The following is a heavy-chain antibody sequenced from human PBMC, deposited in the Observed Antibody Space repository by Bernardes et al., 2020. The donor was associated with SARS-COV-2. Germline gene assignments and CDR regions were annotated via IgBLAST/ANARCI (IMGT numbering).Heavy chain of an antibody. V-gene: IGHV3-11*06. J-gene: IGHJ4*02. CDR2: ISCGGSYT. CDR1: GFNFANYK. CDR3: ARGSLFYHTDEAPFHY. Sequence: WGSLRLSCVASGFNFANYKMSWVRQAPGEGLEWLSHISCGGSYTYYTDSVTALFTISRDNAKNSLYLQMNSLRDEDTAVYYCARGSLFYHTDEAPFHYWGQGTLVTVSS. D-gene: IGHD2-8*02.